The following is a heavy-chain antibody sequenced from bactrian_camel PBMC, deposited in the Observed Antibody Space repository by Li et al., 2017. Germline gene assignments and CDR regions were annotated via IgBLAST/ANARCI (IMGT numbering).Heavy chain of an antibody. CDR1: GFTYC. CDR2: IHSVRGDT. D-gene: IGHD5*01. CDR3: AADGRNPILRVAYVCLPDDYSC. V-gene: IGHV3S40*01. Sequence: VQLVESGGGSVQTGGSLRLSCKASGFTYCMGWFRQVPGKEREGVASIHSVRGDTDYAVSVKGRFRISQDNDKATVYLQMNSLRPEDTAMYYCAADGRNPILRVAYVCLPDDYSCWGQGTQVTVS. J-gene: IGHJ6*01.